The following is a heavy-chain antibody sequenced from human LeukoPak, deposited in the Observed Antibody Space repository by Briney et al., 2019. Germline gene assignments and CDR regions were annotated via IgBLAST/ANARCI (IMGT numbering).Heavy chain of an antibody. CDR2: IYPGDSDT. Sequence: ESLKISCKGSGYSFTSYWIGWVRQMPGKGLEWMGIIYPGDSDTRYSPSFQGQVTISADKSISTAYLQWSSLKASDTAMYYCARRPLWFGESPEYYFDYWGQGTWSPSPQ. D-gene: IGHD3-10*01. CDR3: ARRPLWFGESPEYYFDY. J-gene: IGHJ4*02. V-gene: IGHV5-51*01. CDR1: GYSFTSYW.